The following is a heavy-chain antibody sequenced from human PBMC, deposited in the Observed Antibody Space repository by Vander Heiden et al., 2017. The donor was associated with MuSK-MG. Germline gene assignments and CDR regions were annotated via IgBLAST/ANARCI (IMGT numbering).Heavy chain of an antibody. CDR1: GLTARNNY. D-gene: IGHD3-10*02. J-gene: IGHJ4*02. CDR3: ARLRSYVGLEY. Sequence: EVQLVDSGGGLVQPGGSLRLSCAASGLTARNNYMAWVRQAPGKGLEWVSLIYSGGGTDYADSVKGRFTISRDNSKNTLHLQMNSLRVEDTAVYYGARLRSYVGLEYWGQGTLVTVSP. V-gene: IGHV3-66*04. CDR2: IYSGGGT.